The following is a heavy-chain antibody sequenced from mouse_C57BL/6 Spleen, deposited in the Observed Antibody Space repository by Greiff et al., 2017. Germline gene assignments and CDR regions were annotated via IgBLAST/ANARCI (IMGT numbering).Heavy chain of an antibody. CDR2: IYPGSGNT. J-gene: IGHJ1*03. V-gene: IGHV1-76*01. CDR1: GYTFTDYY. D-gene: IGHD4-1*01. Sequence: QVQLKQSGAELVRPGASVKLSCKASGYTFTDYYINWVKQRPGQGLEWIARIYPGSGNTYYNEKFKGKATLTAEKSSSTAYMQLSSLTSEDSAVYFCARGRTGYWYFDVWGTGTTVTVSS. CDR3: ARGRTGYWYFDV.